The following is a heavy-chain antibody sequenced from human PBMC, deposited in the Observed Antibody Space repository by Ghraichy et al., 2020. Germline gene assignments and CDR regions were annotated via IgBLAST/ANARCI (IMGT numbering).Heavy chain of an antibody. CDR3: VSAHAADAGSWLGSDY. D-gene: IGHD6-13*01. CDR2: ISSSGATT. CDR1: GFTFSSSF. V-gene: IGHV3-23*01. Sequence: GGSLRLSCAASGFTFSSSFMTWVRQAPGKGLEWVSTISSSGATTYSADSVKGRVTITIDNSKYTLYLQLNSFRAEDTAVYYCVSAHAADAGSWLGSDYWGEGTLVTVSS. J-gene: IGHJ4*02.